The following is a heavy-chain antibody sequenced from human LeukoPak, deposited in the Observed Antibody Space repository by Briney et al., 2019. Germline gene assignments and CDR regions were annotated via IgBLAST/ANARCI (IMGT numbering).Heavy chain of an antibody. J-gene: IGHJ4*02. D-gene: IGHD1-26*01. CDR1: GFTFSSYA. V-gene: IGHV3-23*01. CDR3: ARDLYPYSASSLVDY. Sequence: PGGSLRLSCAASGFTFSSYAMNWVRQAPGKGLEWVSGISGSGGSTVYTDSVKGRFTISRDNSKNTLYLQMNSLRAEDTAVYYCARDLYPYSASSLVDYWGQGTLVTVSS. CDR2: ISGSGGST.